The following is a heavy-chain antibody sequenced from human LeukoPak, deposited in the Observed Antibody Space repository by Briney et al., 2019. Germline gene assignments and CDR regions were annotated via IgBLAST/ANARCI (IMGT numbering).Heavy chain of an antibody. CDR1: GFTFSSYA. Sequence: GGSLRLSCAASGFTFSSYAMPWVRQAPGKGLEWVAVISYDGSNKYYADSVKGRFTISRDNTKNTLYLQMNSLRAEDTAVYYCARVILPAATFYYSYGMDVWGQGTTVTVSS. V-gene: IGHV3-30-3*01. D-gene: IGHD2-2*01. CDR3: ARVILPAATFYYSYGMDV. J-gene: IGHJ6*02. CDR2: ISYDGSNK.